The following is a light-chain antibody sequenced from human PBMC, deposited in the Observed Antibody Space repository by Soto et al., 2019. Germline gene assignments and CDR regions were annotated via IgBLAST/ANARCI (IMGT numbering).Light chain of an antibody. J-gene: IGKJ1*01. Sequence: AIQLTQSPSSLSASVGDRVTITFRASQGISSALAWYQQKPGKAPKLLIYKASSLESGVPSRFSGSGSGTEFTLTISSLQPDDFATYYCQQYNSYSEAFGQGTKVDIK. CDR3: QQYNSYSEA. CDR2: KAS. V-gene: IGKV1-13*02. CDR1: QGISSA.